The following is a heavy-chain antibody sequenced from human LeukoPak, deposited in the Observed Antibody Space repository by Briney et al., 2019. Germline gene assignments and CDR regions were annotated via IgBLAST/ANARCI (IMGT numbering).Heavy chain of an antibody. D-gene: IGHD6-19*01. J-gene: IGHJ4*02. V-gene: IGHV3-53*01. Sequence: GGSLRLSCAASGFTVSSNYMSWVRQAPGKGLEWVSVIYSGGSTYYADSVKGRFTISRDNSKNTLYLQMNSLRAEDTAVYYCAKDPFGIAVAGSVYWGQGTLVTVSS. CDR1: GFTVSSNY. CDR2: IYSGGST. CDR3: AKDPFGIAVAGSVY.